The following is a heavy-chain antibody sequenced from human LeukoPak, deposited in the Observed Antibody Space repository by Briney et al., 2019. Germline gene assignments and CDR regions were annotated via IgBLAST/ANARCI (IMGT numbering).Heavy chain of an antibody. J-gene: IGHJ3*02. CDR3: AREVVPAAIFAFHI. CDR2: ISSSSSYI. Sequence: PGGSLRLSCAASGFTFSSYSMNWVRQAPGKGLEWVSSISSSSSYIYYADSVKGRFTVSRDNAKNLMFLQLNSLRAEDTAFYYCAREVVPAAIFAFHIWGQGTMVTVSS. V-gene: IGHV3-21*01. D-gene: IGHD2-2*01. CDR1: GFTFSSYS.